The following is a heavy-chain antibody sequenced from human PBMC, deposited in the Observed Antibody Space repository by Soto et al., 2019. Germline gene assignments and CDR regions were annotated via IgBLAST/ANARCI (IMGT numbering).Heavy chain of an antibody. J-gene: IGHJ3*02. CDR2: ISYDGSNK. V-gene: IGHV3-30*18. CDR1: GFTFSSYG. Sequence: QVQLVESGGGVVQPGRSLRLSCAASGFTFSSYGMHWVRQAPGKGLEWVAVISYDGSNKYYADSVKGRFTISRDNSKNTLYLQMNSLIAEDTSLYYCAKTLVGATSHDAFDISGQGTMVTFSS. D-gene: IGHD1-26*01. CDR3: AKTLVGATSHDAFDI.